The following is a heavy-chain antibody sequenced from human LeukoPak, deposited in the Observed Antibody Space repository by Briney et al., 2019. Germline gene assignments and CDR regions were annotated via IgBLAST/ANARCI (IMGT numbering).Heavy chain of an antibody. V-gene: IGHV4-31*03. D-gene: IGHD6-13*01. CDR1: GGSISSGVYY. Sequence: SETLSLTCTVSGGSISSGVYYWSWIRQHPGKGLEWIGYIYYSGSTYYNPSLKSRVTISVDTSKHQFSLKLSSVTAADTAVYYCARSSRASWYRPPIDYWGQGTLVTVSS. J-gene: IGHJ4*02. CDR2: IYYSGST. CDR3: ARSSRASWYRPPIDY.